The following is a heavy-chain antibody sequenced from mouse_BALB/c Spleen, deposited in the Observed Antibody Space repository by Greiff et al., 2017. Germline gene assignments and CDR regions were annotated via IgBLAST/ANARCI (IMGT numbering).Heavy chain of an antibody. V-gene: IGHV5-6-5*01. D-gene: IGHD2-14*01. CDR2: ISSGGST. CDR3: AREKNRYDVYYAMDY. J-gene: IGHJ4*01. Sequence: EVHLVESGGGLVKPGGSLKLSCAASGFTFSSYAMSWVRQTPEKRLEWVASISSGGSTYYPDSVKGRFTISRDNARNILYLQMSSLRSVDTAMYYCAREKNRYDVYYAMDYWGQGTSVTVSS. CDR1: GFTFSSYA.